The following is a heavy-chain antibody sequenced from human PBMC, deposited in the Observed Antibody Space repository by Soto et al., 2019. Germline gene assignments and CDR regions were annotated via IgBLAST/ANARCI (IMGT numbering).Heavy chain of an antibody. CDR3: ARKQYFQH. V-gene: IGHV4-34*01. Sequence: SETLSLTCAVYGGSFSGYYWSWIRQPPGKGLEWIGEINHSGSTNYNPSLKSRVTISVDTSKNQFSLKLSSVTAADTAVYYCARKQYFQHWGQGTLVTVSS. CDR2: INHSGST. CDR1: GGSFSGYY. J-gene: IGHJ1*01.